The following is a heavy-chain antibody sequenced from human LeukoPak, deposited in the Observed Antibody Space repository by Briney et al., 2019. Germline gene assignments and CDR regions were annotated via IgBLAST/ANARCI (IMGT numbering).Heavy chain of an antibody. CDR3: AKVYYYDSSGYYPYLFDY. D-gene: IGHD3-22*01. V-gene: IGHV3-23*01. Sequence: GGSLRLSCAASGFAFSSYAMSWVRQAPGKGLEWVSAISGSGGSTYYADSVKGRFTISRDNSKNTLYLQMNSLRAEDTAVYYCAKVYYYDSSGYYPYLFDYWGQGTLVTVSS. CDR1: GFAFSSYA. CDR2: ISGSGGST. J-gene: IGHJ4*02.